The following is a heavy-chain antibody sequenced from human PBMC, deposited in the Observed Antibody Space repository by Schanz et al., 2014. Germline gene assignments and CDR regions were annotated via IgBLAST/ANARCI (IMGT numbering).Heavy chain of an antibody. D-gene: IGHD6-13*01. V-gene: IGHV3-15*02. CDR3: ATASSPVREAGAGSSFHL. J-gene: IGHJ5*02. Sequence: EVQLLESGGTLVRPGGSLTLSCAASRFTVTNAWMSWVRQAPGKGLEWLGRIKSKTDGETTDYAAPVKGRFSISRDDSQSTLYLQMNSLKIEDTAVYYCATASSPVREAGAGSSFHLWGQGTLVTVSP. CDR2: IKSKTDGETT. CDR1: RFTVTNAW.